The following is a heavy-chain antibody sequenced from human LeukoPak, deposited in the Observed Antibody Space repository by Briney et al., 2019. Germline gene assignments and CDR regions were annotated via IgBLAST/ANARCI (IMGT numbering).Heavy chain of an antibody. CDR2: IFYSGST. D-gene: IGHD3-9*01. V-gene: IGHV4-59*01. CDR3: ARGILTGLDYFDY. CDR1: GGSISSYY. J-gene: IGHJ4*02. Sequence: SETLSLTCTVSGGSISSYYWSWIRQPPGKGLERIGYIFYSGSTNCNPSLKSRVTISADTSKNQFSLKLSSVTAADTAVYYCARGILTGLDYFDYWGQGTLVTVSS.